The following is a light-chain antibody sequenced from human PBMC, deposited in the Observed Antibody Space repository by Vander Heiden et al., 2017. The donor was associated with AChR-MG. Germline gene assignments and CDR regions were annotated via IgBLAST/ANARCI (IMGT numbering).Light chain of an antibody. CDR3: SSYAGSNNVV. J-gene: IGLJ2*01. CDR2: EVS. Sequence: SALTQPLSASAPPGQSVTISCTGTSSDVGDYNVVAWYQQHPGKAHKLMIYEVSKRPSGVPDRFSGSKSGNTASLTVSGLQAEDEADYYCSSYAGSNNVVFGGGTKLTVL. CDR1: SSDVGDYNV. V-gene: IGLV2-8*01.